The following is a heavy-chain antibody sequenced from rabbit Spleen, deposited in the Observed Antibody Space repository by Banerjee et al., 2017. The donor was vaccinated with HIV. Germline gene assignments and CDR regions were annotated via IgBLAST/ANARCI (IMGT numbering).Heavy chain of an antibody. Sequence: QSLEESGGGLVQPEGSLTLTCTASGVSFSYSDYMCWVRQPPGKGPEWISCIYAGSSGFTYSASWAKGRFTISKTSSTTVTLQMTSLTDADTATHFCARAFDGDVDAFALWGPGTLVTVS. CDR1: GVSFSYSDY. CDR2: IYAGSSGFT. J-gene: IGHJ4*01. CDR3: ARAFDGDVDAFAL. V-gene: IGHV1S40*01. D-gene: IGHD2-1*01.